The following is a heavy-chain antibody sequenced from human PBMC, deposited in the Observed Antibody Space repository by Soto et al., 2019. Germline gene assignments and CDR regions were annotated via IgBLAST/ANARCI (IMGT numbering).Heavy chain of an antibody. CDR3: ARHPPEPHGSGSYWLRPFPYGMDV. D-gene: IGHD3-10*01. J-gene: IGHJ6*02. Sequence: ASVKVSCKASGYTFTSYAMHWVRQAPGQRLEWMGWINAGNGNTKYSQKFQGRVTITRDTSASTAYMELSSLRSEDTAVYYCARHPPEPHGSGSYWLRPFPYGMDVWGQGTTVTVSS. CDR1: GYTFTSYA. V-gene: IGHV1-3*01. CDR2: INAGNGNT.